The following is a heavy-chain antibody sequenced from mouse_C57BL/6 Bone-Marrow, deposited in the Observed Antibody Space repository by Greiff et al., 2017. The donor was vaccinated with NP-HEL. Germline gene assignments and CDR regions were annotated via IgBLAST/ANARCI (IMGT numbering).Heavy chain of an antibody. J-gene: IGHJ1*03. CDR3: AAGLRRSYWYFDV. D-gene: IGHD2-4*01. Sequence: QVQLQQPGAELVRPGTSVKLSCKASGYTFTSYWMHWVKQRPGRGLEWIGRIDPNSGGTKYNEKFKSKATLTVDKPSSTAYMQLSSLTSEDSAVYYCAAGLRRSYWYFDVWGTGTTVTVSS. CDR1: GYTFTSYW. V-gene: IGHV1-72*01. CDR2: IDPNSGGT.